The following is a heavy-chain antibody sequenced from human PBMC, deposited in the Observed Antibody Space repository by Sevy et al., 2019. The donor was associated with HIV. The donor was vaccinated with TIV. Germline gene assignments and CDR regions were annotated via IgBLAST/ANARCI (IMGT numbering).Heavy chain of an antibody. J-gene: IGHJ3*02. CDR1: GDSVSSNSAA. CDR3: ARGCIAAAGMTDAFDI. CDR2: TYYRSKWYN. V-gene: IGHV6-1*01. D-gene: IGHD6-13*01. Sequence: SQTLSLTCAISGDSVSSNSAAWNWIRQSPSRGLEWLGRTYYRSKWYNDYAVSVKSRITINPDTSKNQFSLQLNSVTPEDTAVYYCARGCIAAAGMTDAFDIWGQGTMVTVSS.